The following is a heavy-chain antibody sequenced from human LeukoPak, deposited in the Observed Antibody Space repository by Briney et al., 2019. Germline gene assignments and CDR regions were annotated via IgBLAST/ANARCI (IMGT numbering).Heavy chain of an antibody. J-gene: IGHJ4*02. V-gene: IGHV3-23*01. CDR2: ISGSGGST. CDR1: GFTFSSYA. D-gene: IGHD2-15*01. Sequence: PGGSLRLSCAASGFTFSSYAMSWVRQAPGKGLEWVSAISGSGGSTYYADSVKGRFTISRDNSKNTLFLQMNSLRAEDTALYYCAREIVGEGNFDCWGQGTLVTVSS. CDR3: AREIVGEGNFDC.